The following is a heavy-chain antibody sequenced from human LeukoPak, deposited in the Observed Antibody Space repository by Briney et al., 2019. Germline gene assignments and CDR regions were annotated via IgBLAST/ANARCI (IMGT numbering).Heavy chain of an antibody. V-gene: IGHV4-59*11. Sequence: SETLSLTRSVSGGSISSHYWTWIRQPPGKGLEWIGYIHNSGSINYNPSLKSRVTISVDTSRNQFSLKLTSVTAADTAVYYCARWLYSSSWSRCFDPWGQGTLVIVSS. J-gene: IGHJ5*02. CDR1: GGSISSHY. CDR3: ARWLYSSSWSRCFDP. CDR2: IHNSGSI. D-gene: IGHD6-13*01.